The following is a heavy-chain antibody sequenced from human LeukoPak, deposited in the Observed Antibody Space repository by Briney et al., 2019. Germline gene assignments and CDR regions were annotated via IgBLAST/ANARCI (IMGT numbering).Heavy chain of an antibody. CDR2: IYYSGNT. D-gene: IGHD3-10*01. V-gene: IGHV4-31*03. CDR1: GGSISSGGYY. CDR3: ARVGDGVFDF. J-gene: IGHJ4*02. Sequence: SQTLSLTCTVSGGSISSGGYYWSRIRQHPGKGLEWIGYIYYSGNTNNNPSLKSRLTISIDTSKNQFSLKLSSVTAADTAVYYCARVGDGVFDFWGQGTLVTVSS.